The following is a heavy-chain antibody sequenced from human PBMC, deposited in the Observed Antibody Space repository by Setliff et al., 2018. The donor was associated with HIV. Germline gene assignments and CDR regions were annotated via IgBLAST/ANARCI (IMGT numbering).Heavy chain of an antibody. D-gene: IGHD3-22*01. J-gene: IGHJ3*01. CDR2: IYYSGST. CDR3: ARSGYTSGFYWVFGAFGV. V-gene: IGHV4-31*03. CDR1: GGSISSGGYY. Sequence: PSETLSLTCTVSGGSISSGGYYWGWIRQHPGKGLEWIGYIYYSGSTYYNPSLKSRVTISVDTSKNQFSLYLSSVNETDTAVYYCARSGYTSGFYWVFGAFGVWGQGKMVTVSS.